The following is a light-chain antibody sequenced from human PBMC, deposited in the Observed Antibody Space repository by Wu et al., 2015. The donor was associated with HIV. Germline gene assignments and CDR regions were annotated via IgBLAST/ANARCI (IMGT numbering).Light chain of an antibody. V-gene: IGKV1-39*01. CDR2: AAS. J-gene: IGKJ4*01. Sequence: DIQMTQSPSSLSASVGDRVTITCRASQSISSYLNWYQQKPGKAPKLLIYAASSLQSGVPSRFSGSGSGTDFTLTISSLQPEDFATYYCPQSYTYPLTFGGGPRWRSN. CDR3: PQSYTYPLT. CDR1: QSISSY.